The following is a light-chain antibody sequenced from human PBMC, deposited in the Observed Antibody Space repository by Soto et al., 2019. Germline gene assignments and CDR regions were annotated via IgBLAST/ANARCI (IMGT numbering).Light chain of an antibody. CDR2: DAS. Sequence: DIQLTQSPSSLSASVGDRVTITCRASESVTIWLAWYRQKPGKAPRLLIYDASTLEGGVPSRFSASGSGTEFTLTISSLQPDDFATYYCEQYDSRSPWTFGQGTKIEIK. V-gene: IGKV1-5*01. CDR1: ESVTIW. J-gene: IGKJ1*01. CDR3: EQYDSRSPWT.